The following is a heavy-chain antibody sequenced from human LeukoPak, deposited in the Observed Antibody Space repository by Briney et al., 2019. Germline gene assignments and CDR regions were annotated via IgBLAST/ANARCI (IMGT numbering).Heavy chain of an antibody. CDR2: INPNSGGT. CDR3: ARGALVTRRVQVGATSAWFDP. CDR1: GYTFTGYY. D-gene: IGHD1-26*01. J-gene: IGHJ5*02. Sequence: ASVKVSCKASGYTFTGYYVHWVRQAPGQGLEWMGWINPNSGGTNYAQKFQGRVTMTRDTSISTAYMELSRLRSDDTAVYYCARGALVTRRVQVGATSAWFDPWGQGTLVTVSS. V-gene: IGHV1-2*02.